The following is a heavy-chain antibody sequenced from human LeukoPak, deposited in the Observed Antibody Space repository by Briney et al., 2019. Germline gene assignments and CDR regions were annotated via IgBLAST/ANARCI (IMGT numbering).Heavy chain of an antibody. Sequence: TGRSLRLSCAASGFTFSSYGMHWVRQAPGRGLEGVAVISYDGSNKYYADSVKGRFNISRDNSKNTLYLQMNSLRAEDTAVYDCARGYSYGYDFDYWGQGTLVTVSS. CDR2: ISYDGSNK. J-gene: IGHJ4*02. CDR3: ARGYSYGYDFDY. V-gene: IGHV3-30*03. CDR1: GFTFSSYG. D-gene: IGHD5-18*01.